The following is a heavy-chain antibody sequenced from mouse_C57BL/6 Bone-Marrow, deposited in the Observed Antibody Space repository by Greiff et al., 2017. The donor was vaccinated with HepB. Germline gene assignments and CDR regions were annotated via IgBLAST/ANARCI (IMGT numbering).Heavy chain of an antibody. CDR3: ARPGSSLFAY. Sequence: EVQLVESGGGLVKPGGSLKLSCAASGFTFSSYTMSWVRQTPEKRLEWVATISGGGGNTYYPDSVKGRFTISRDNAKNTLYLQMSSLRSEDTALYYCARPGSSLFAYWGQGTLVTVSA. J-gene: IGHJ3*01. V-gene: IGHV5-9*01. CDR2: ISGGGGNT. D-gene: IGHD1-1*01. CDR1: GFTFSSYT.